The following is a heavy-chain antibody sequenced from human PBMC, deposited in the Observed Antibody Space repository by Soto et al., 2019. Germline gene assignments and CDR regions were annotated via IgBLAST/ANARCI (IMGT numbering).Heavy chain of an antibody. V-gene: IGHV5-51*01. CDR3: VRGGFIGTPPDY. CDR2: IYPGDSDT. D-gene: IGHD1-7*01. CDR1: GYNFGGYW. Sequence: HGESLKISCKGSGYNFGGYWIGWVRQMPGKGLEWMGIIYPGDSDTRYSPSFQGQVTISADKSISTAYLQWRSLKPSDTAKYYCVRGGFIGTPPDYWGQGTRVTV. J-gene: IGHJ4*02.